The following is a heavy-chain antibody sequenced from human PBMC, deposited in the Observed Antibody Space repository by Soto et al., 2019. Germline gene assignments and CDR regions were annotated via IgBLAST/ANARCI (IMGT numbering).Heavy chain of an antibody. CDR3: VRDSWGGMDV. CDR2: IYYSGST. V-gene: IGHV4-59*01. J-gene: IGHJ6*02. Sequence: PSEILSLTCTVSGGSISSYYWSWIRQPPGKGLEWIGYIYYSGSTNYNPSLKSRVTISVDTSKNQFPLKLSSVTAADTAVYYCVRDSWGGMDVWGQGTTVTVSS. CDR1: GGSISSYY. D-gene: IGHD3-16*01.